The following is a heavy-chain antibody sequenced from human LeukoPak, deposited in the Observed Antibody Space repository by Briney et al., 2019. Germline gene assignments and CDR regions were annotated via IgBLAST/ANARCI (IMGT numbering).Heavy chain of an antibody. CDR1: GASISGYW. J-gene: IGHJ4*02. Sequence: SETLSLTCDVSGASISGYWWSWIRQPAGKGLEWIGRMYTDGDTNYNPALKSRVIVSVDTSKNLFSLKLISVTAADTAVYYCARAPAVCGGTCPFDSWGQGTLVTVSS. V-gene: IGHV4-4*07. CDR3: ARAPAVCGGTCPFDS. CDR2: MYTDGDT. D-gene: IGHD2-15*01.